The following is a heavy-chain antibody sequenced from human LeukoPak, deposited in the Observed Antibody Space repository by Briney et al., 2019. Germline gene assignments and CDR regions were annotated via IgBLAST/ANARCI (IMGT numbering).Heavy chain of an antibody. J-gene: IGHJ4*02. CDR3: TTTLGGYIYHFDY. V-gene: IGHV1-69*13. CDR1: GGTFSSYA. CDR2: IIPIFGTA. Sequence: GASVKVSCKASGGTFSSYAISWVRQAPGQGLEWMGGIIPIFGTANYAQKFQGSVTITADESTSTAYMELSSLRSEDTAVYYCTTTLGGYIYHFDYWGQGTLVTVSS. D-gene: IGHD3-22*01.